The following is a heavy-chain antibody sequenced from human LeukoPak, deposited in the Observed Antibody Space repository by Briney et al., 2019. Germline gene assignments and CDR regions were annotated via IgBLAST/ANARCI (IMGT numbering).Heavy chain of an antibody. V-gene: IGHV3-7*03. J-gene: IGHJ4*02. CDR3: VRGPHIAATSY. D-gene: IGHD6-25*01. CDR1: GFTFGKYR. Sequence: GGSLRLSCVASGFTFGKYRMTWVRQAPGKGLEWVANIKQDGSEKQYVDSVKGRFAISRDNAKKSLYLQINTLRAEDTAVYYCVRGPHIAATSYWGQGTLVTVSS. CDR2: IKQDGSEK.